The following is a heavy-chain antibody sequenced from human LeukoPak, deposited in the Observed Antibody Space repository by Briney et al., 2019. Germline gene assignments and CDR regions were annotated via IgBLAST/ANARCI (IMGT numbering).Heavy chain of an antibody. Sequence: ASVKVSCKASGYTFTGYYMHWVRQAPGQGLEWMGWMNPNSSNTGYAQKFQGRVTITRNTSISTAYMELSSLRSEDTAVYYCARGSTSSDAFDIWGQGTMVTVSS. D-gene: IGHD2-2*01. CDR3: ARGSTSSDAFDI. V-gene: IGHV1-8*03. CDR2: MNPNSSNT. J-gene: IGHJ3*02. CDR1: GYTFTGYY.